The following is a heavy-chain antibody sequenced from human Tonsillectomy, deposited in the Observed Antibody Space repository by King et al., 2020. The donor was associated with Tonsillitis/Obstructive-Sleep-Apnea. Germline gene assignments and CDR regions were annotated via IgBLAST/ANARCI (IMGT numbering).Heavy chain of an antibody. V-gene: IGHV3-7*01. D-gene: IGHD2-2*02. CDR2: IKQDGSEK. J-gene: IGHJ4*02. Sequence: VQLVESGGGLVQPGGSLRLSCAASGFTFSSYWMSWVRQAPGEGLEWVANIKQDGSEKYYVDSVKGRFTISRDSAKNSLYLQMNSLRAEDTAVYYCASGRCSSTSCYTGAFDYWGQGTLVTVSS. CDR3: ASGRCSSTSCYTGAFDY. CDR1: GFTFSSYW.